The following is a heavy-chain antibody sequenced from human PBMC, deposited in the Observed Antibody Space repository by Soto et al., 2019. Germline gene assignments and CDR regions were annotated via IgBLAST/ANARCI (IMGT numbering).Heavy chain of an antibody. CDR3: ARDHPDLAVAGTSSWFDP. CDR2: IYYSGST. CDR1: GGSISSYY. V-gene: IGHV4-59*01. Sequence: SETLSLTCTVSGGSISSYYWSWIRQPPGKGLEWIGYIYYSGSTNYNPSLKSRVTISVDTSKNPFSLKLSSVTAADTAVYYCARDHPDLAVAGTSSWFDPWGQGTLVTVSS. D-gene: IGHD6-19*01. J-gene: IGHJ5*02.